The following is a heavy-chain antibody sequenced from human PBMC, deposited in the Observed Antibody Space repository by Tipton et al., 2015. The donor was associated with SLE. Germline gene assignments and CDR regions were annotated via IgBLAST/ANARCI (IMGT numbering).Heavy chain of an antibody. J-gene: IGHJ4*02. Sequence: SLRLSCAASGFTFSSYAMHWVRRAPGKGLEWVAVISYDGSNKYYADSVKGRFTISRDNSKNTLYLQMNSLRAEDTAVYYCASEGYCSGGSCLFDYWGQGTLVTVSS. CDR3: ASEGYCSGGSCLFDY. V-gene: IGHV3-30*04. CDR1: GFTFSSYA. D-gene: IGHD2-15*01. CDR2: ISYDGSNK.